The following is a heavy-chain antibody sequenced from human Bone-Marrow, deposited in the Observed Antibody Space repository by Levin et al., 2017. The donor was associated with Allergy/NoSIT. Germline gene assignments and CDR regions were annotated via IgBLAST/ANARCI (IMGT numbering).Heavy chain of an antibody. CDR2: ISYDGSNK. CDR1: GFTFSSYA. Sequence: GGSLRLSCAASGFTFSSYAMHWVRQAPGKGPEWVAVISYDGSNKYYADSVKGRFTISRDNSKNTLYLQMNSLRAEDTAVYYCARDRNTAMVGVESGSRWFDPWGQGTLVTVSS. D-gene: IGHD5-18*01. CDR3: ARDRNTAMVGVESGSRWFDP. V-gene: IGHV3-30-3*01. J-gene: IGHJ5*02.